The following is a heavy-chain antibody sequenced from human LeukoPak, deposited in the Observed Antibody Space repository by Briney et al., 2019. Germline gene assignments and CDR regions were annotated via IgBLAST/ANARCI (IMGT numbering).Heavy chain of an antibody. CDR3: ARARSYYDYVWGSSPGDH. J-gene: IGHJ4*02. V-gene: IGHV3-7*01. CDR1: GFTFSSYW. Sequence: GGSLRLSCAASGFTFSSYWMSWVRQAPGKGLEWVANIKQDGSQKYYVDSVKGRFTISRDNAKNSLHLQMNSLRAEDTAVYYCARARSYYDYVWGSSPGDHWGQGTLVTVSS. CDR2: IKQDGSQK. D-gene: IGHD3-16*01.